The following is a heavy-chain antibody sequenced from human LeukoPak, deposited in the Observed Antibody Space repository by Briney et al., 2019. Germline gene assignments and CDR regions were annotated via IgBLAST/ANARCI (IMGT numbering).Heavy chain of an antibody. CDR2: IRQDGGEI. J-gene: IGHJ2*01. V-gene: IGHV3-7*01. Sequence: GGSLRLSCTVSGFMFNAYWMSWVRKAPGMGLEGVGKIRQDGGEIFYVDSVRGRFTISRDNAKNSVYLQLNSLRAEDTAVYYCARADLEWYLDLWGRGTLVTVSS. CDR1: GFMFNAYW. CDR3: ARADLEWYLDL.